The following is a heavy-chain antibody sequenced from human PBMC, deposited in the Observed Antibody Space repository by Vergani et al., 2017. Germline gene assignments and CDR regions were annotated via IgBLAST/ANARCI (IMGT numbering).Heavy chain of an antibody. J-gene: IGHJ5*02. V-gene: IGHV1-24*01. CDR1: GYTLTELS. Sequence: VSCKVSGYTLTELSMHWVRQAPGKGLEWMGGFDPEDGETIYAQKFQGRVTMTEDTSTDTAYMELSSLRSEDTAVYYCATQPIVGCSSTSCYGWFDPWGQGTLVTVSS. CDR3: ATQPIVGCSSTSCYGWFDP. D-gene: IGHD2-2*01. CDR2: FDPEDGET.